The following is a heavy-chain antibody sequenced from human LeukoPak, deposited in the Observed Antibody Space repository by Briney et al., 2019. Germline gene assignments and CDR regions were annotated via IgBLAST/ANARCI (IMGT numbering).Heavy chain of an antibody. CDR1: GYTFTSYA. D-gene: IGHD3-22*01. CDR2: ISAYNGNT. Sequence: ASVKVSCKASGYTFTSYAMHWVRQAPGQRLEWMGWISAYNGNTNYAQKLQGRVTMTTDTSTSTAYMELRSLRSDDTAVYYCARAGYYDSSGYYYAWFDPWGQGTLVTVSS. J-gene: IGHJ5*02. V-gene: IGHV1-18*01. CDR3: ARAGYYDSSGYYYAWFDP.